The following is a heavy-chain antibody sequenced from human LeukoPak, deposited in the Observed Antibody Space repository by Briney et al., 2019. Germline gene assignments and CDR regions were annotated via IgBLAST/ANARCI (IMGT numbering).Heavy chain of an antibody. CDR2: MNPNSGNT. D-gene: IGHD2-2*01. CDR3: ARYCSSTSCYPFP. V-gene: IGHV1-8*01. Sequence: ASVKVSCKASGYTFTSYDINWVRQATGQGLEWMGWMNPNSGNTGYAQKFQGRVTMTRNTSTSTAYMELSSLRSEDTAVYYCARYCSSTSCYPFPWGQGTLVTVSS. CDR1: GYTFTSYD. J-gene: IGHJ5*02.